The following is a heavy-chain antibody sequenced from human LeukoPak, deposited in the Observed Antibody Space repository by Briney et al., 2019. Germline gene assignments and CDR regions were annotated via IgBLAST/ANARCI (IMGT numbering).Heavy chain of an antibody. J-gene: IGHJ4*02. V-gene: IGHV3-33*06. Sequence: GGSLRLSCAASGFTFSSYGMHWVRQAPGKGLEWVAVIWYDGSNKYYADSVKGRFTISRDNSKNTLYLQMNSLRAEDTAVYYCAKSGYSYGSDYFDYWGQGTLATVSS. CDR3: AKSGYSYGSDYFDY. D-gene: IGHD5-18*01. CDR2: IWYDGSNK. CDR1: GFTFSSYG.